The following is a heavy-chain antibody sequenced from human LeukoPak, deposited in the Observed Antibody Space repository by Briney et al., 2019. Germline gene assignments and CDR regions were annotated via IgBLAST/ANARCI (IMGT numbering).Heavy chain of an antibody. CDR3: AGPAGRDYYYGMDV. J-gene: IGHJ6*02. V-gene: IGHV4-34*01. CDR2: INHSGNT. Sequence: SETLSLTCAVYGGSFNDYHWSWIRQPPGKGLEWIGEINHSGNTNYNPSLKSRVTISVDTSKKQFSLKLSSVTAADTAVYYCAGPAGRDYYYGMDVWGQGTTVTVSS. CDR1: GGSFNDYH. D-gene: IGHD6-13*01.